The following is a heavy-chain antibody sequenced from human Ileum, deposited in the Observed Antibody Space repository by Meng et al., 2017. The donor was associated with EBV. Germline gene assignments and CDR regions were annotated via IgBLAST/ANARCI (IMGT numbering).Heavy chain of an antibody. CDR3: ARVGQWLPIDY. V-gene: IGHV4-4*02. D-gene: IGHD6-19*01. J-gene: IGHJ4*02. CDR1: GVSINSSNW. CDR2: IYHSGSN. Sequence: QGQLQESGPGLGKPSWTLSLPCAGFGVSINSSNWWSWARQPPGKGLEWIGEIYHSGSNNYNPFLKSRVTISVDKSKNQFSLNLSSVTAADTAVYYCARVGQWLPIDYWGQGTLVTVSS.